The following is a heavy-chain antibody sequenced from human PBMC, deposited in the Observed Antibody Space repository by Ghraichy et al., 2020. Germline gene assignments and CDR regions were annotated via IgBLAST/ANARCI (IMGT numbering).Heavy chain of an antibody. Sequence: ESLNIACAVYGGSFSGYYWSWIRQPPGKGLEWIGEINHSGSTNYNPSLKSRVTISVDTSKNQFSLKLSSVTAADTAVYYCARLTAVAGTRIPARYFDLWGRGTLVTVSS. J-gene: IGHJ2*01. CDR2: INHSGST. D-gene: IGHD6-19*01. CDR1: GGSFSGYY. V-gene: IGHV4-34*01. CDR3: ARLTAVAGTRIPARYFDL.